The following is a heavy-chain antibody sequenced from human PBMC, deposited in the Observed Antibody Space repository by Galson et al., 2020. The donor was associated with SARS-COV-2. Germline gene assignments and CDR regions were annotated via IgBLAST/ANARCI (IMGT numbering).Heavy chain of an antibody. CDR1: GGSFSGYS. D-gene: IGHD3-10*01. J-gene: IGHJ6*03. CDR3: ARGDRGGVPSPVVGSGDYDSYYYVEG. V-gene: IGHV4-34*01. Sequence: SQTLSLTCAVYGGSFSGYSWTWIRQPPGKGLEWIGEINIGGNTNYSPSLRSRVTVSIDTSKNQFSLNLRSVTAADTALYYCARGDRGGVPSPVVGSGDYDSYYYVEGWDTGTKVNVSS. CDR2: INIGGNT.